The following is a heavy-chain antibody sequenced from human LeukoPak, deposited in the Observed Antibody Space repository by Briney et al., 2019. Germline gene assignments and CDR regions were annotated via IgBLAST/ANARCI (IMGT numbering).Heavy chain of an antibody. D-gene: IGHD6-19*01. V-gene: IGHV3-30*02. J-gene: IGHJ4*02. Sequence: GGSLRLSCAASGFTFSSYGMHWVRQAPGKGLEWVAFIRYDGSNKYYADSVKGRFTISRDNSKNTLYLQMNSLRAEDTAVYYCARDMGEIIAVAGYFDYWGQGTLVTVSS. CDR1: GFTFSSYG. CDR3: ARDMGEIIAVAGYFDY. CDR2: IRYDGSNK.